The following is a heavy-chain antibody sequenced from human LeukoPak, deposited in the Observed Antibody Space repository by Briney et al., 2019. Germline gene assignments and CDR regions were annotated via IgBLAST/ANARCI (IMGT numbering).Heavy chain of an antibody. CDR2: FDPEDGET. V-gene: IGHV1-24*01. Sequence: AASVTVSFTVSGYTLTELSMHWVRQAPGKGLEWMGGFDPEDGETIYAQKFQGRVTMTEDTSTDTAYMELSSLRSEDTAVYYCATWGFDYWGQGTLVTVSS. CDR3: ATWGFDY. CDR1: GYTLTELS. D-gene: IGHD7-27*01. J-gene: IGHJ4*02.